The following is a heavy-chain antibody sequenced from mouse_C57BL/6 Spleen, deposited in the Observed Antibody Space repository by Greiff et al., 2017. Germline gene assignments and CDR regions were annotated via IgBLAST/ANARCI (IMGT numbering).Heavy chain of an antibody. CDR3: ARRGGFDY. CDR2: IDPSDSYT. CDR1: GYTFTSYW. V-gene: IGHV1-69*01. Sequence: QVQLQQPGAELVMPGASVKLSCKASGYTFTSYWMHWVKQRPGQDLEWIGEIDPSDSYTNYNQKFKGKSTLTVDKSSSTAYMQLSSLTSEDSAVYYCARRGGFDYWGQGTTLTVSS. J-gene: IGHJ2*01.